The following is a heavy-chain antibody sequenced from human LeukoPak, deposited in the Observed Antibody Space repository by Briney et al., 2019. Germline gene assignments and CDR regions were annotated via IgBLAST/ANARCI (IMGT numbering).Heavy chain of an antibody. V-gene: IGHV1-69*06. J-gene: IGHJ4*02. CDR1: GGTFSSYA. D-gene: IGHD3-16*01. Sequence: SVKVSCKASGGTFSSYAISWVRQAPGQGLEWMGGIIPIFGTANYAQKFQGRVTITADKSTSTAYMELSSLRSEDTAVYYCARDFGMGGAKYYFDYWGQGTLVTVSS. CDR2: IIPIFGTA. CDR3: ARDFGMGGAKYYFDY.